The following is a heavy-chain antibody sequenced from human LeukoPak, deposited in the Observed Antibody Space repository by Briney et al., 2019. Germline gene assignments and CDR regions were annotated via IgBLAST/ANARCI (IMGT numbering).Heavy chain of an antibody. V-gene: IGHV1-18*01. CDR2: ISAYNGNT. CDR1: GYTFTSYG. D-gene: IGHD3-10*01. CDR3: ARGISTMVRGVKYYYYYYMDV. Sequence: ASVKVSCKASGYTFTSYGISWVRQAPGQGLEWMGWISAYNGNTNYAPKLQGRVTMTTDTSTSTAYMELRSLRSDDTAVYYCARGISTMVRGVKYYYYYYMDVWGKGTTVTISS. J-gene: IGHJ6*03.